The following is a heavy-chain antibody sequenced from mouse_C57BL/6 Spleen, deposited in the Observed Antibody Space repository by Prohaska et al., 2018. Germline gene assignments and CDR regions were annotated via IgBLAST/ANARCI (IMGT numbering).Heavy chain of an antibody. J-gene: IGHJ1*03. CDR1: GIDFSRYW. Sequence: EVKLLQSGGGLVQPGGSLKLSCAASGIDFSRYWMSWVRRAPGKGLEWIGEINPDSSTINYAPSLKDKFISSRDNAKNTLYLKMSKVRSEDTALYYCASPNWDWYFDVWGTGTTVTVSS. D-gene: IGHD4-1*02. CDR3: ASPNWDWYFDV. CDR2: INPDSSTI. V-gene: IGHV4-1*01.